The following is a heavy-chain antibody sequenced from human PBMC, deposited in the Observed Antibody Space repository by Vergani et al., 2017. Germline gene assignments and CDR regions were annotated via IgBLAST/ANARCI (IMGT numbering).Heavy chain of an antibody. V-gene: IGHV3-23*01. CDR3: ARSKLAMVTFDY. Sequence: EVQLLESGGRLVQPGGSLRLSCAASGFAFSRYAMSWVRQAPGKGLEWVSGLTASGSGISYADSVRGRFTISRDNSKNTLFLQMDSLRAEDTAVYYCARSKLAMVTFDYWGQGTLVTVSS. D-gene: IGHD5-18*01. CDR2: LTASGSGI. J-gene: IGHJ4*02. CDR1: GFAFSRYA.